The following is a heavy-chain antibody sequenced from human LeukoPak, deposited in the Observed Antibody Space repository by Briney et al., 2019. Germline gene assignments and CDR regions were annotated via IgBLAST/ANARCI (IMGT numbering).Heavy chain of an antibody. CDR2: LYFSGST. CDR3: ARRTEQQLNYFDY. V-gene: IGHV4-38-2*02. J-gene: IGHJ4*02. Sequence: SETLSLTCNVSGYSISSGYYWGWIRQPPGKGLEWIGSLYFSGSTYYNPSLKSRVTISVDTSKNQFSLKLSSVTAADTAVYYCARRTEQQLNYFDYWGQGTLVTVSS. D-gene: IGHD6-13*01. CDR1: GYSISSGYY.